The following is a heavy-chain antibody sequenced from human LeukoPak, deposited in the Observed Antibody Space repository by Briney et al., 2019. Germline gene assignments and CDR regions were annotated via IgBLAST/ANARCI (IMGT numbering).Heavy chain of an antibody. J-gene: IGHJ4*02. V-gene: IGHV3-30*03. Sequence: GSLRLSCAASGFPFSTYGMHWVRPAPGKGLEWVAVTSFDGGSKYYADSVQGRFTISRDNSKNTLYLQMNSLRVEDTAVYYCARPTGITWNYYLDSWGQGTLVTVSS. CDR2: TSFDGGSK. CDR3: ARPTGITWNYYLDS. D-gene: IGHD1-7*01. CDR1: GFPFSTYG.